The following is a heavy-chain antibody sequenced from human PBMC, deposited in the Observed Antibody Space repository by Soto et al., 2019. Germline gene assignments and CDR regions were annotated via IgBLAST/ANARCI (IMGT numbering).Heavy chain of an antibody. CDR3: ARGVPDTAMVLGPLDY. D-gene: IGHD5-18*01. CDR2: IIPIFGTA. CDR1: GGAFSSYA. V-gene: IGHV1-69*06. Sequence: SVKVSCKASGGAFSSYAISWVRQAPGQGLEWMGGIIPIFGTANYAQKFQGRVTITADKSTSTAYMELSSLRSEDRAVYYCARGVPDTAMVLGPLDYWGQGTLVTVSS. J-gene: IGHJ4*02.